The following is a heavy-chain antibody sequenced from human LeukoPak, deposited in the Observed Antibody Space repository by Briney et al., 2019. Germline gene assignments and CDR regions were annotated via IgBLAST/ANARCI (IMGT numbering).Heavy chain of an antibody. CDR1: GYTFTGYY. Sequence: ASVKVSCKASGYTFTGYYVHWVRQAPGQGLEWMGWINPNSGGTNYAQKFQGRVTMTRDTSISTAYMELSSLRSEDTAVYYCARVHSSGWRRGTDDAFDIWGQGTMVTVSS. CDR2: INPNSGGT. CDR3: ARVHSSGWRRGTDDAFDI. V-gene: IGHV1-2*02. D-gene: IGHD6-19*01. J-gene: IGHJ3*02.